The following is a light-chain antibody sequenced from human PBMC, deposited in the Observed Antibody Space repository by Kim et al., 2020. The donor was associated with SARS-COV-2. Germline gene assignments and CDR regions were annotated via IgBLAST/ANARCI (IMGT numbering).Light chain of an antibody. Sequence: QSVLTQPPSASGTPGQRVTMSCSGSSSNLGSNSVHWYQHLPRTAPKLLIYNNNQRPSGVPGRFSASKSGTSASLVISGLQSEDEADYNCAAWDDTLNGRVFGGGTQLTVL. CDR1: SSNLGSNS. CDR2: NNN. V-gene: IGLV1-44*01. J-gene: IGLJ3*02. CDR3: AAWDDTLNGRV.